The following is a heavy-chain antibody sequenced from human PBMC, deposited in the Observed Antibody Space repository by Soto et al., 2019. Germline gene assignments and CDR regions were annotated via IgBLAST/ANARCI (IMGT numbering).Heavy chain of an antibody. Sequence: SETLSLTCAVYGGSFSGYYWSWIRQPPGKGLEWIGEINHSGSTNYNPSLKSRVTISVDTSKNQFSLKLSSVTAADTAVYYCARGHGFVAAAASTSYYYYYGMDVWGQGTTVTVSS. J-gene: IGHJ6*02. D-gene: IGHD6-13*01. CDR3: ARGHGFVAAAASTSYYYYYGMDV. CDR2: INHSGST. V-gene: IGHV4-34*01. CDR1: GGSFSGYY.